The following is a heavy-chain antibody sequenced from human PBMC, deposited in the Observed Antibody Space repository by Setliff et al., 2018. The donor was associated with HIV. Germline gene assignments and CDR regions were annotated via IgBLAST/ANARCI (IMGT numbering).Heavy chain of an antibody. CDR2: IYIGGSST. D-gene: IGHD3-3*01. CDR3: ASAHSSLSVYYYYMDV. J-gene: IGHJ6*03. V-gene: IGHV3-23*03. CDR1: GFTFNNDA. Sequence: GESLKISCAASGFTFNNDAMSWVRQAPGKGLEWVSVIYIGGSSTYYADSVKGRFTISRDKSRNTMFLQMNSLRAEDTAVYYCASAHSSLSVYYYYMDVWGKGTMVTVSS.